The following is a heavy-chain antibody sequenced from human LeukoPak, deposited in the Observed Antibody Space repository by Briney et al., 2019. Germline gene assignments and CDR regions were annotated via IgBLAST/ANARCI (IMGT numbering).Heavy chain of an antibody. D-gene: IGHD4-17*01. J-gene: IGHJ4*02. V-gene: IGHV4-61*02. Sequence: SQTLSLTCTVSGGSISSASYYWSWIRQPAGKGLEWIGRIYISGSTNYNPSLKSRVTISVDTSKNQFSLRLSSVTAADTAVYYCAREREGPYGYLDYWGQGTLVTVSS. CDR1: GGSISSASYY. CDR2: IYISGST. CDR3: AREREGPYGYLDY.